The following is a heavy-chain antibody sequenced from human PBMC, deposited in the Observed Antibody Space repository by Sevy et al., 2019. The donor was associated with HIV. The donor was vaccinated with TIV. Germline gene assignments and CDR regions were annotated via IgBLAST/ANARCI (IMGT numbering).Heavy chain of an antibody. CDR2: INRDGRST. V-gene: IGHV3-74*01. Sequence: GGSLRLSCTASEFTFDSDWMHWVRQVPGKGLVWVSRINRDGRSTSYADSVRGGFTISRDIGKSTVYLEMNSVRVEDTALYYCARGTRGVLDYWGQGILVTVSS. CDR1: EFTFDSDW. CDR3: ARGTRGVLDY. J-gene: IGHJ4*02. D-gene: IGHD3-10*01.